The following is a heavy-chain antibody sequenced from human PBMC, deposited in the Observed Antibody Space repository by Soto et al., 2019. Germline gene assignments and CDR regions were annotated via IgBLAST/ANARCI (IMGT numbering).Heavy chain of an antibody. J-gene: IGHJ5*02. D-gene: IGHD3-10*01. Sequence: QVQLVQSGAEVKKPGSSVKVSCKASGGTFSSYAISWVRQAPGQGLEWMGGIIPIFGTANYAQKFQGRVTITGEESTSTGYMELRNLKSEDTAVYYCGRRRQWFGELSPWFDPWGQGTLVTVSS. V-gene: IGHV1-69*01. CDR2: IIPIFGTA. CDR3: GRRRQWFGELSPWFDP. CDR1: GGTFSSYA.